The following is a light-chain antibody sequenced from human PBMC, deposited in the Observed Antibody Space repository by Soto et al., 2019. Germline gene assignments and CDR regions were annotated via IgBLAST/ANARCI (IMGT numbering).Light chain of an antibody. CDR3: QQHNNWPPWT. V-gene: IGKV3-15*01. Sequence: IVMTQSPATLSVSPVERATLSCRASQSVSSNLAWYQQKPGQAPRLLMYGASTRATGIPDRFSGSGSGREFTLTISSLQSADFAVYYCQQHNNWPPWTFGQGTKVEIK. CDR2: GAS. J-gene: IGKJ1*01. CDR1: QSVSSN.